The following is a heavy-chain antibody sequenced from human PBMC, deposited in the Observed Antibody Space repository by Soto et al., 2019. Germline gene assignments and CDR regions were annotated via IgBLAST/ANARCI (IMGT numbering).Heavy chain of an antibody. J-gene: IGHJ6*02. CDR1: GGSISSGDYY. CDR3: ASSVLDYDFWSGYSNETLYYYYYYGMDV. Sequence: SETLSLTCTVSGGSISSGDYYWSWIRQPPGKGLEWIGYIYYSGSTYYNPSLKSRVTISVDTSKNQFSLKLSSVTAADTAVYYCASSVLDYDFWSGYSNETLYYYYYYGMDVWGQGTTVTVSS. D-gene: IGHD3-3*01. V-gene: IGHV4-30-4*01. CDR2: IYYSGST.